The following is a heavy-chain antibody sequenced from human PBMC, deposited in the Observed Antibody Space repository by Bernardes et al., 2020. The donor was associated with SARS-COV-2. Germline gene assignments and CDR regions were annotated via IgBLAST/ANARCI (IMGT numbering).Heavy chain of an antibody. V-gene: IGHV3-23*01. Sequence: GFLSRTRVATVFYFISYAMSWVRQAPGQRLDWVSTISHSVIITYYADSVDGLFTISRDNSKNKMYLQMNSPRVEDTAVYYCEKQESGYSYAHDPWGQGTLVTVSS. CDR3: EKQESGYSYAHDP. D-gene: IGHD5-18*01. J-gene: IGHJ5*02. CDR1: VFYFISYA. CDR2: ISHSVIIT.